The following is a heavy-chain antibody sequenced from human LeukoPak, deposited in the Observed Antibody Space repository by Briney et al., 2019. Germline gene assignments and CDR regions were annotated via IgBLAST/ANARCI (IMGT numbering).Heavy chain of an antibody. CDR2: INPNSGGT. D-gene: IGHD6-6*01. J-gene: IGHJ4*02. CDR1: GYTFTGYY. Sequence: ASVKVSCKASGYTFTGYYMHWVRQAPGQGPEWMGWINPNSGGTNYAQKFQGRVTMTRDTSISTAYMELSRLRSDDTAVYYCARVTEYSSSSFDYWGQGTLVTVSS. V-gene: IGHV1-2*02. CDR3: ARVTEYSSSSFDY.